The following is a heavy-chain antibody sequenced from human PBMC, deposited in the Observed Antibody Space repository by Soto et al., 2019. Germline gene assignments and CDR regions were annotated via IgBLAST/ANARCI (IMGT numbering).Heavy chain of an antibody. Sequence: QVQLVESGGGVVQPGRSLRLSCAASGFTLSSFAMHWVRQAPGKGLEWVTLISNDGTNEHYADSVRGRFTISRDNSKHMLYLQMSSLRAEDTAVYSCARAAPGMDVWGQGTTVTVSS. CDR3: ARAAPGMDV. J-gene: IGHJ6*02. CDR2: ISNDGTNE. CDR1: GFTLSSFA. V-gene: IGHV3-30-3*01.